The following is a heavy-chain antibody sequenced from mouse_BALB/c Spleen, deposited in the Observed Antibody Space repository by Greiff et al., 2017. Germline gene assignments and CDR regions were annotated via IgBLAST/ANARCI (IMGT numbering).Heavy chain of an antibody. D-gene: IGHD1-1*01. J-gene: IGHJ2*01. CDR3: ARSTTDFDY. V-gene: IGHV3-2*02. CDR1: GYSITSDYA. CDR2: ISYSGST. Sequence: VQLKESGPGLVKPSQSLSLTCTVTGYSITSDYAWNWIRQFPGNKLEWMGYISYSGSTSYNPSLKSRISITRDTSKNQFFLQLNSVTTEDTATYYCARSTTDFDYWGQGTTLTVSS.